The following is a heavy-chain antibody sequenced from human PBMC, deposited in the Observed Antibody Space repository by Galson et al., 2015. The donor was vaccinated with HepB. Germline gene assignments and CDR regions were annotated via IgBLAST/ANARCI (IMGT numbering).Heavy chain of an antibody. V-gene: IGHV1-18*01. J-gene: IGHJ5*02. CDR1: GYTFTSYG. D-gene: IGHD6-13*01. CDR3: ARDHVIVYSSSWLLSDNWFDP. Sequence: SVKVSCKASGYTFTSYGISWVRQAPGQGLEWMGWISAYNGNTNYAQKLQGRVTMTTDTSTSTAYMELRSLRSDDTAVYYCARDHVIVYSSSWLLSDNWFDPWGQGTLGTVSS. CDR2: ISAYNGNT.